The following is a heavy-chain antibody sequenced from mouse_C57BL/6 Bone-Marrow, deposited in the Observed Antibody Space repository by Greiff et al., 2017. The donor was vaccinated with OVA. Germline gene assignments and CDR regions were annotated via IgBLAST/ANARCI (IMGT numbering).Heavy chain of an antibody. CDR3: TTWAITTVVATNFDV. V-gene: IGHV14-4*01. CDR1: GFNIKDDY. Sequence: EVQLQQSGAELVRPGASVKLSCTASGFNIKDDYMHWVKQRPEQGLEWIGWIDPENGDTEYASKFQGKATITADTSSNTAYLQLSSLTSEDTAVYYCTTWAITTVVATNFDVWGTGTTVTVSS. J-gene: IGHJ1*03. D-gene: IGHD1-1*01. CDR2: IDPENGDT.